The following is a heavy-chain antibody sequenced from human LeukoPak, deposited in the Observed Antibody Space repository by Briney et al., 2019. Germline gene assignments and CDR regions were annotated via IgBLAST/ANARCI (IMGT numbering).Heavy chain of an antibody. CDR2: IKEDGGET. CDR3: ARRKEVQTTFDY. D-gene: IGHD4/OR15-4a*01. J-gene: IGHJ4*02. V-gene: IGHV3-7*01. CDR1: GFVFSNYW. Sequence: GGSLRLSCVASGFVFSNYWMGWVRQAPGKGLEWVANIKEDGGETYYVDSVRGRFTISRDNAKNSLDLQMNSLRDEDTAVYYCARRKEVQTTFDYWGQGTLVTVSS.